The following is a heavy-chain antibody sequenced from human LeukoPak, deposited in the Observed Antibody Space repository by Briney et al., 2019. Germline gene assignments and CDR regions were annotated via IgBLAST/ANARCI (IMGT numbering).Heavy chain of an antibody. Sequence: GGSLRLSCAASGFTFSSYWMHWVRQAPGKGLVWVSRIKSDGSTNYADSVKGRFTISRDNAKNTVSLQMNSLRAEDTGVYFCARAPSEIGGYYPEYFRHWARAPWSPSPQ. J-gene: IGHJ1*01. D-gene: IGHD3-22*01. CDR3: ARAPSEIGGYYPEYFRH. CDR2: IKSDGST. CDR1: GFTFSSYW. V-gene: IGHV3-74*01.